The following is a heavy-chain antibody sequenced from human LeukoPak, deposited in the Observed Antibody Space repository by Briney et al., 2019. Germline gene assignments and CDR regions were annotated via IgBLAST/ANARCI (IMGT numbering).Heavy chain of an antibody. CDR3: ARPRESGYRVYDFDY. J-gene: IGHJ4*02. Sequence: ASVKVSCKASGYTFADYYMNWVRQAPGQGLEWMGWINPNSGDRNYAQKFQGRVTMTRDTSISTAYMELYSLRSDDTALYYCARPRESGYRVYDFDYWGQGTLVTVFS. V-gene: IGHV1-2*02. D-gene: IGHD5/OR15-5a*01. CDR1: GYTFADYY. CDR2: INPNSGDR.